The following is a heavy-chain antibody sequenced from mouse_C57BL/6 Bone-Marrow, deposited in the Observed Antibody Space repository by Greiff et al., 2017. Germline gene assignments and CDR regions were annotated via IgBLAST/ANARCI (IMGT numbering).Heavy chain of an antibody. D-gene: IGHD1-1*01. CDR3: TTITTVVADWYVDV. J-gene: IGHJ1*03. V-gene: IGHV14-4*01. Sequence: VHVKQSGAELVRPGASVKLSCTASGFNIKDDYMHWVKQRPEQGLEWIGWIDPENGDTENASKFPGKAPITADTSSNTAYLQLSSLTSEDTAVYYCTTITTVVADWYVDVWGTGTTVTVSS. CDR1: GFNIKDDY. CDR2: IDPENGDT.